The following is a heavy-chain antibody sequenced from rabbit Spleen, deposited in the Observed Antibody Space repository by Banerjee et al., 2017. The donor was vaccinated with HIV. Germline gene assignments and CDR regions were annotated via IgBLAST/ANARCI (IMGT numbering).Heavy chain of an antibody. D-gene: IGHD2-1*01. CDR3: ARSTYGYDDYGDLYYAAMDL. CDR1: GLDFSSSYW. V-gene: IGHV1S45*01. J-gene: IGHJ6*01. CDR2: IYTGSSGST. Sequence: EESGGDLVKPEGSLTLTCKASGLDFSSSYWICWVRQAPGKGLEWIACIYTGSSGSTYDASWAKGRFTISKTSSTTVTLQMTSLTAADTATYFCARSTYGYDDYGDLYYAAMDLWGPGTPRHRL.